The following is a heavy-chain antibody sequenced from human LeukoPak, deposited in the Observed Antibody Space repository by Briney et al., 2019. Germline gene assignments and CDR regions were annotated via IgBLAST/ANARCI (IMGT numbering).Heavy chain of an antibody. J-gene: IGHJ4*02. CDR2: TYTSGST. Sequence: SETLSLTCTVSGGSISSYYWSWIRQPAGKGLEWIGRTYTSGSTNYNPSLKSRVTMSVDTSKNQFSLKLSSVTAADTAVYYCARAREICSGGSCYFDYWGQGTLVTVSS. CDR3: ARAREICSGGSCYFDY. V-gene: IGHV4-4*07. D-gene: IGHD2-15*01. CDR1: GGSISSYY.